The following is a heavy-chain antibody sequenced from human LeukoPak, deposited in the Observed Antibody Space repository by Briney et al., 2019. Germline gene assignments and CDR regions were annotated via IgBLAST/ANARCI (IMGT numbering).Heavy chain of an antibody. CDR3: ARDRYGDYVRYYMDV. CDR1: GYSFTGYY. D-gene: IGHD4-17*01. J-gene: IGHJ6*03. V-gene: IGHV1-2*02. Sequence: VKVSCKASGYSFTGYYIHWVRQAPGQGLEWMGWINPNSGGTNYVQNFQGRVTMTRDTSISTAYMELSRLTSDDTAVYYCARDRYGDYVRYYMDVWGKGTTVTVSS. CDR2: INPNSGGT.